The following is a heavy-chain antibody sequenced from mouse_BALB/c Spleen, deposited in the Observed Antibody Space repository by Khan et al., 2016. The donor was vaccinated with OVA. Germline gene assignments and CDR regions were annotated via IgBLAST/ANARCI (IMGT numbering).Heavy chain of an antibody. J-gene: IGHJ3*01. CDR1: GYSFTDYY. Sequence: QVQLQQSGAELARPGASVKLSCKASGYSFTDYYINWVKQRTGQGLEWIGELSPGSGDTYYNEKFKGTATLTATKSSSTPYMQPRSLHSEASAVYFCARRKYFGDTFAYWGQGTLVTVSA. V-gene: IGHV1-77*01. CDR2: LSPGSGDT. CDR3: ARRKYFGDTFAY.